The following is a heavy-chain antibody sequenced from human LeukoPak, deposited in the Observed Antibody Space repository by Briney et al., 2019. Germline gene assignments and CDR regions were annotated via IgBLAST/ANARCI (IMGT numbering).Heavy chain of an antibody. V-gene: IGHV3-48*01. Sequence: PGGSLSLSCAASGFTFSNYGMNWVRQAPGKGLQWVSYISTYSSTIYYADSVKGRFTISRDNANNSLYLQMNSLRAEDTAVYYCARDLPDFWGQGTLVTVSS. CDR1: GFTFSNYG. CDR2: ISTYSSTI. J-gene: IGHJ4*02. CDR3: ARDLPDF.